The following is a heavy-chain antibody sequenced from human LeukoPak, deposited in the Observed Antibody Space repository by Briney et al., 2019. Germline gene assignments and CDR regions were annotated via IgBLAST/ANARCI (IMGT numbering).Heavy chain of an antibody. CDR1: GGSISSSNW. Sequence: SETLSLTRAVSGGSISSSNWWSWVRQPPGKGLEWIGEIYHSGSTNYNPSLKSRVTISVDKSKNQFSLKLSSVTAADTAVYYCARRSAPGYSSGPLDYWGQGTLVTVSS. J-gene: IGHJ4*02. D-gene: IGHD6-19*01. V-gene: IGHV4-4*02. CDR2: IYHSGST. CDR3: ARRSAPGYSSGPLDY.